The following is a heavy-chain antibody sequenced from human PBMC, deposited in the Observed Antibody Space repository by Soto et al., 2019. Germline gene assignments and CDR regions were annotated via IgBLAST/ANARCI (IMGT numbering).Heavy chain of an antibody. V-gene: IGHV3-23*01. D-gene: IGHD6-19*01. J-gene: IGHJ3*02. CDR2: ISGSGGST. Sequence: EVQLLESGGGLVQPGGSLRLSCAASGFTFSSYAMSWVRQAPGKGLEWVSAISGSGGSTYYADSVKGRFTISRDNSKNMMYLKMHSPRAKDTAIYYCEKGGTTVAGHDGFDIWGQGTMVTVSS. CDR1: GFTFSSYA. CDR3: EKGGTTVAGHDGFDI.